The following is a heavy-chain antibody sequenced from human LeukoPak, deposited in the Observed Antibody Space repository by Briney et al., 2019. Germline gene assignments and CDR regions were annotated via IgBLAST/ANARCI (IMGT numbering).Heavy chain of an antibody. D-gene: IGHD3-22*01. CDR3: ARANYYDSSGYYYY. Sequence: ASVKVSCKASGYTFTSYGISWVRQAPGQGIEWMGWISAYNGNTNYAQKLQGRVTMTTDTSTSTAYMELRSLRSDDTAVYYCARANYYDSSGYYYYWGQGTLVTVSS. CDR2: ISAYNGNT. J-gene: IGHJ4*02. CDR1: GYTFTSYG. V-gene: IGHV1-18*01.